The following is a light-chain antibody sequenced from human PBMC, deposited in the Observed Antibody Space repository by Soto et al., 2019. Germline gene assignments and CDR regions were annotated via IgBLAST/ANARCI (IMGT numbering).Light chain of an antibody. J-gene: IGLJ3*02. CDR3: TSYVGNETWV. CDR2: EVT. Sequence: QSALTQPPSASGSPGQSVTISCTGTSSDVGAYNYVSWYQQYPGKAPKLMIYEVTKRPSGVPDRFSGSKSGNTASLTVSGIQAEDEADDYCTSYVGNETWVFGGGTKLTVL. CDR1: SSDVGAYNY. V-gene: IGLV2-8*01.